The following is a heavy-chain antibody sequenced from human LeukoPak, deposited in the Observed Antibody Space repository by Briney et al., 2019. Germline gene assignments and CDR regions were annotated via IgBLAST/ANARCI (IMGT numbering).Heavy chain of an antibody. V-gene: IGHV3-74*01. D-gene: IGHD2-2*01. CDR2: INSDGRTT. CDR1: GFSFSSFW. Sequence: PGGSLRLSCAASGFSFSSFWMHWVRQVPGKGLLWVSGINSDGRTTGYADSVKGRFTISRDNAKNSLYLQMNSLRAEDTALYYCAKDRKYQLLGDNVFDIWGQGTMVTVSS. CDR3: AKDRKYQLLGDNVFDI. J-gene: IGHJ3*02.